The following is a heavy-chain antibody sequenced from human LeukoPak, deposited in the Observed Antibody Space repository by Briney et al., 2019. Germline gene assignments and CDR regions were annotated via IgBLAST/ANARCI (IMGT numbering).Heavy chain of an antibody. CDR1: GFTVSSNS. Sequence: PGGSLRLSCTVSGFTVSSNSMSWVRQAPGKGLEWASVIYSGGSTYYADSVKGRFTISRDNSKNTLYLQMNSLRAEDTAVYYCARDRRETMITFGGVMTAGWFDPWGQGTLVTVSS. D-gene: IGHD3-16*01. CDR2: IYSGGST. CDR3: ARDRRETMITFGGVMTAGWFDP. V-gene: IGHV3-53*01. J-gene: IGHJ5*02.